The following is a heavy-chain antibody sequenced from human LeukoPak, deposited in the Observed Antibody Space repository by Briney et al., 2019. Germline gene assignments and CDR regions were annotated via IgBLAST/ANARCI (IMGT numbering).Heavy chain of an antibody. CDR2: IYPRDGST. Sequence: ASVKVSCKASGYTFTSNYIHWVRQAPGQGLEWMGMIYPRDGSTSYAQKFQGRVTVTRDTSTSTVHMELSSLRSEDTAVYYCARDQEGFDYWGQGTLVTVSS. CDR1: GYTFTSNY. V-gene: IGHV1-46*01. J-gene: IGHJ4*02. CDR3: ARDQEGFDY.